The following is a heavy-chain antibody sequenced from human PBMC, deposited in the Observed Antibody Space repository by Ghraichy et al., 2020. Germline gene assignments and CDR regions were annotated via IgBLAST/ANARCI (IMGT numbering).Heavy chain of an antibody. CDR3: ARGPAYTWIQLWLSTPDY. Sequence: GGSLRLSCAASGFTFSSYSMNWVRQAPGKGLEWVSSISSSSSYIYYADSVKGRFTISRDNAKNSLYLQMNSLRAEDMAVYYCARGPAYTWIQLWLSTPDYWGQGTLVTVSS. V-gene: IGHV3-21*01. J-gene: IGHJ4*02. CDR1: GFTFSSYS. CDR2: ISSSSSYI. D-gene: IGHD5-18*01.